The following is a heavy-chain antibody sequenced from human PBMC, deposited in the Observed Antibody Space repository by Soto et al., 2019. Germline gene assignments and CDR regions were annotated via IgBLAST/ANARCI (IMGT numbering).Heavy chain of an antibody. D-gene: IGHD4-4*01. CDR1: GGTFSSYA. Sequence: QVQLVQSGAEVKQPGSSVKVSCKASGGTFSSYAISWVRQAPGQGLGWMGGIIPIFGTANYAQKFQGRVTITADESTSSAYRELSSLRAEDTAVYYCARKGATPAVTPTHYDYCRDVLVQATTVTVSS. CDR2: IIPIFGTA. CDR3: ARKGATPAVTPTHYDYCRDV. J-gene: IGHJ6*02. V-gene: IGHV1-69*01.